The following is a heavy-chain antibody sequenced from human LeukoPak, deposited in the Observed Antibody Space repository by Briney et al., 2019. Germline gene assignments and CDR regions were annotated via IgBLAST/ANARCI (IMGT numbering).Heavy chain of an antibody. CDR2: IYSGGST. J-gene: IGHJ6*02. CDR3: AKDPVRHYYYGMDV. CDR1: GFTVSSNY. D-gene: IGHD4-17*01. Sequence: GGSLRLSCAASGFTVSSNYMSWVRQAPGKGLEWVSVIYSGGSTYYADSVKGRFTISRDNSKNTLYLQMNSLRAEDTAVYYCAKDPVRHYYYGMDVWGQGTTVTVSS. V-gene: IGHV3-53*01.